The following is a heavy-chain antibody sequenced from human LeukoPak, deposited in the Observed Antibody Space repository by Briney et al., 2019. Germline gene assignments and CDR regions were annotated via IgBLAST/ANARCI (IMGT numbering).Heavy chain of an antibody. CDR1: GGSISSSNW. Sequence: PSETLSLTCAVSGGSISSSNWWSWVRQPPGKGLEWIGEIYHSGSTNYNSSLKSRVTISVDTSKNQFSLNLSSVTAADTAVYYCARGDITMVRGVRDNWFDPWGRGTLVTVSS. D-gene: IGHD3-10*01. J-gene: IGHJ5*02. V-gene: IGHV4-4*02. CDR3: ARGDITMVRGVRDNWFDP. CDR2: IYHSGST.